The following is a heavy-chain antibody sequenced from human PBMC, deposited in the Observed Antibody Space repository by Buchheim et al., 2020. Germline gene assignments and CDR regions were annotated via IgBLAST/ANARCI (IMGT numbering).Heavy chain of an antibody. CDR3: KNLARQPGGNY. CDR1: GFTFSIYW. CDR2: IHSDGSST. J-gene: IGHJ4*02. Sequence: EVQLVESGGDLVQPGGSLRLSCAASGFTFSIYWMHWVRQAPGKGLVWVSRIHSDGSSTDYADSVKGRFTISRDNAKNTLYPEINSLGARDTGWYYCKNLARQPGGNYWGQGTL. V-gene: IGHV3-74*01. D-gene: IGHD3-16*01.